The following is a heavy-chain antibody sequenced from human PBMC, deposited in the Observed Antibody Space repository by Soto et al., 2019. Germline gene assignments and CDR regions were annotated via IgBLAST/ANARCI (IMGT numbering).Heavy chain of an antibody. D-gene: IGHD1-1*01. Sequence: SLRLSCAASGFTFSNYAVTWVRQAPGKGLVWVSRINRDGSSTSYADSVKGRVTISRDTAKNTLYLQMNSLRAEDTAVYYCAREIVTTGEYYFDSWGLGTLVTVS. CDR3: AREIVTTGEYYFDS. CDR1: GFTFSNYA. CDR2: INRDGSST. J-gene: IGHJ4*02. V-gene: IGHV3-74*01.